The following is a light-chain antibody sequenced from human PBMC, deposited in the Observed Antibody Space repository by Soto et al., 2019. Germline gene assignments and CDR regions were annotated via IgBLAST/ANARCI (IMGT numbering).Light chain of an antibody. V-gene: IGKV1-39*01. J-gene: IGKJ5*01. CDR2: GAT. CDR3: QQTHAVPLT. Sequence: DVQLTQSPSSLSASVGDRVTITCRASQPISNYLNWYQQKAGEAPKALIFGATSLQSGVPSKFSGKGYGTDFTLIINNLHPDDFATYYCQQTHAVPLTCGRGTRL. CDR1: QPISNY.